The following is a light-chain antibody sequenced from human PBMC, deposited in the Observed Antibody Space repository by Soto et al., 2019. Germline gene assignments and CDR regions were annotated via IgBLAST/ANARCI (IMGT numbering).Light chain of an antibody. CDR1: QSIFYSSNNKNY. J-gene: IGKJ5*01. CDR2: WAS. V-gene: IGKV4-1*01. Sequence: DIVMTQSPDSLAVSLGERATINCKSSQSIFYSSNNKNYLTWYQQKPGQPPKLLIYWASTRESGVPDRFSGSGSGTDFTLTISSLQPEDFATYYCQQLNSYPINFGQGTRLEIK. CDR3: QQLNSYPIN.